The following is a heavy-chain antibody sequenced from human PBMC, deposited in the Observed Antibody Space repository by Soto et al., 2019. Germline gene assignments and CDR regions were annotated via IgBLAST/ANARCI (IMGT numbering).Heavy chain of an antibody. CDR3: AREAGTTVTTWDY. CDR1: GFTFSSYA. CDR2: ISYDGSNK. J-gene: IGHJ4*02. V-gene: IGHV3-30-3*01. D-gene: IGHD4-17*01. Sequence: QVQLVESGGGVVQPGRSLRLSCAASGFTFSSYAMHWVRQAPGKGLEWVAVISYDGSNKYYADSVKRRFTISRDNSKNTLYLQMNSLRAEDTAVYYCAREAGTTVTTWDYWGQGTLVTVSS.